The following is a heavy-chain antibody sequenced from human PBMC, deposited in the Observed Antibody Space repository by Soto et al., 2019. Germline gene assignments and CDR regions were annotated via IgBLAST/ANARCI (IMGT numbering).Heavy chain of an antibody. CDR1: GFTFSSYS. V-gene: IGHV3-48*01. CDR3: ARHPERIAQIGWFDP. J-gene: IGHJ5*02. D-gene: IGHD6-13*01. CDR2: ISSSSSTI. Sequence: EVQLVESGGGLVQPGGSLRLSCAASGFTFSSYSMNWVRQAPGKGLEWVSYISSSSSTIYYADSVKGRFTISRDNAXXSLSLQMNSLRAEDTAVYYCARHPERIAQIGWFDPWGQGTLVTVSS.